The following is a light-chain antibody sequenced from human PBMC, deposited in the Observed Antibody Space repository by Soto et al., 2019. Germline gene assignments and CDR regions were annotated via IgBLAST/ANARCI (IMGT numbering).Light chain of an antibody. CDR1: QCVGCMC. CDR3: QQYGGSPPYT. J-gene: IGKJ2*01. CDR2: RAS. V-gene: IGKV3-20*01. Sequence: EIVLTQSPGTLSLSPGEIATLSCRASQCVGCMCLGWYQQKPGQAPRLLIYRASSRATGIPDRLSASGSGTDFTLTISRLEPEDFAVYYCQQYGGSPPYTFGQGTKLEIK.